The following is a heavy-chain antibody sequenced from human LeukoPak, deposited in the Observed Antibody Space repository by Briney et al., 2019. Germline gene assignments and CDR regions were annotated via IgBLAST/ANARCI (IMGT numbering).Heavy chain of an antibody. J-gene: IGHJ4*02. CDR1: GFRFDDYY. D-gene: IGHD3-22*01. V-gene: IGHV3-11*04. CDR2: ISASGSVQ. CDR3: ARSMILTSEDS. Sequence: PGGFLRLSCAASGFRFDDYYMGWIRQAPGKGLDYISYISASGSVQYYTDSVKGRFTVSRDNSKNSLYLLMNSLTAEDTAIYYCARSMILTSEDSWGQGTLVTVSS.